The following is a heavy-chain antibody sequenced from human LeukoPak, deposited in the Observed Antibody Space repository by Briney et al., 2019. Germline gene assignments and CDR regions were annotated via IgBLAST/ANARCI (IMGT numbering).Heavy chain of an antibody. D-gene: IGHD4-17*01. J-gene: IGHJ4*02. CDR3: AREGYDYGDYFDY. CDR2: ISSSSSTI. V-gene: IGHV3-48*03. Sequence: GGSLRLSCAASGFTFSSYEMNWVRQAPGKGLEWVSYISSSSSTIYYADSVKGRFTISRDNAKNSLYLQMNSLRAEDTAVYYCAREGYDYGDYFDYWGQGTLVTVSS. CDR1: GFTFSSYE.